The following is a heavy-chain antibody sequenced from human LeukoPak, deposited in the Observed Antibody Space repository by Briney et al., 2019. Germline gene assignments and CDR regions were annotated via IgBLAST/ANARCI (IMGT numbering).Heavy chain of an antibody. CDR2: INPSGGST. CDR1: GYTFTSYY. D-gene: IGHD5-12*01. V-gene: IGHV1-46*01. Sequence: ASVKVSCKASGYTFTSYYMHWVRQAPGQGLEWMGIINPSGGSTSYAQKFQGRVTMTRDTSTSTVYMELSSLRSEDTAVYYRARDLMVATGNYYGMDVWGQGTTVTVSS. CDR3: ARDLMVATGNYYGMDV. J-gene: IGHJ6*02.